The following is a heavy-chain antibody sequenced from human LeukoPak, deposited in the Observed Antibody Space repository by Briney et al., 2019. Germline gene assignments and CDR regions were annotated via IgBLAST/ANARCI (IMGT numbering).Heavy chain of an antibody. CDR3: ASGTMVRGADYYYMDV. D-gene: IGHD3-10*01. Sequence: PGGSLRLSCAGSGFTFSSYSMNWVRQAPGKGLEWVANIKQDGSEKYYVDSVKGRFTISRDNAKNSLYLQMNSLRAEDTAVYYCASGTMVRGADYYYMDVWGKGTTVTVSS. V-gene: IGHV3-7*01. J-gene: IGHJ6*03. CDR1: GFTFSSYS. CDR2: IKQDGSEK.